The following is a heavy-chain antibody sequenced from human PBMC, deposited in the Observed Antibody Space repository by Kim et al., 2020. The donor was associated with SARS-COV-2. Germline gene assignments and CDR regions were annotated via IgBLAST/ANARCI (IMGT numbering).Heavy chain of an antibody. CDR3: ARSDSRLGYCSGGSCSWFDP. CDR1: GYSFTSYW. J-gene: IGHJ5*02. Sequence: GESLKISCKGSGYSFTSYWIGWVRQMPGKGLEWMGIIYPGDSDTRYSPSFQGQVTISADKSISTAYLQWSSLKASDTAMYYCARSDSRLGYCSGGSCSWFDPWGQGTLVTVSS. D-gene: IGHD2-15*01. CDR2: IYPGDSDT. V-gene: IGHV5-51*01.